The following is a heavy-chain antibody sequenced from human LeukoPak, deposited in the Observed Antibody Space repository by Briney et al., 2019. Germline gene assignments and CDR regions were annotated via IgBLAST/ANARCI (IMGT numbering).Heavy chain of an antibody. Sequence: GGSLTLSCAASGFTFSNDWMSWVRQAPGKGLEWVGRIKSKTDGGTTHYAAPVKGRFTISRDDSKNTLYLQKNSLKPEHTAVYYCSTLPTYYYDSSVYPFDYWGQGTLVTVSS. CDR3: STLPTYYYDSSVYPFDY. D-gene: IGHD3-22*01. CDR2: IKSKTDGGTT. V-gene: IGHV3-15*01. J-gene: IGHJ4*02. CDR1: GFTFSNDW.